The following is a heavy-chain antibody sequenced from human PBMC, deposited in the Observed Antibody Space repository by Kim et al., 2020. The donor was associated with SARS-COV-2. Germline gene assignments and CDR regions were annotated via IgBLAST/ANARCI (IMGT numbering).Heavy chain of an antibody. CDR3: AREGSSSLSVDYFYGMDV. CDR1: GGTFNTYA. J-gene: IGHJ6*02. V-gene: IGHV1-69*13. Sequence: SVKVSCKASGGTFNTYAISWVRQAPGQGLEWMGGIIPIFGTASYAQKFQGRVTITAHQSTTTAYMELSRLRSEDTAVYYWAREGSSSLSVDYFYGMDVWGQGTTVTVSS. CDR2: IIPIFGTA. D-gene: IGHD2-2*01.